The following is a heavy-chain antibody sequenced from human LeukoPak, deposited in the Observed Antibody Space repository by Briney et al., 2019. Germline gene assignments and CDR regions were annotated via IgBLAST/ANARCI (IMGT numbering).Heavy chain of an antibody. CDR1: GGSISSSSYY. CDR2: IYYSGST. J-gene: IGHJ4*02. D-gene: IGHD4-17*01. Sequence: NSSETLSLTCTVSGGSISSSSYYWGWIRQPPGKGLEWIGSIYYSGSTYYNPSLKSRVTISVDTSKNQFSLKLSSVTAADTAVYYCARHGDDYGDYDRYFDYWGQGTLVTVSS. V-gene: IGHV4-39*01. CDR3: ARHGDDYGDYDRYFDY.